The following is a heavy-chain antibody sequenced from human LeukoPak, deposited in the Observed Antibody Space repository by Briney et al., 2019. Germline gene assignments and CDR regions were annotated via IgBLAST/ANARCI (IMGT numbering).Heavy chain of an antibody. Sequence: ASVKVSCTASGGTFSSYAISWVRQAPGQGLEWMGGIIPILGTANYAQRFQGRVTITADESTSTAYMELSSLRSEDTAVYYCARDSPDIVATPLGYWGQGTLVTVSS. V-gene: IGHV1-69*13. J-gene: IGHJ4*02. CDR1: GGTFSSYA. D-gene: IGHD5-12*01. CDR3: ARDSPDIVATPLGY. CDR2: IIPILGTA.